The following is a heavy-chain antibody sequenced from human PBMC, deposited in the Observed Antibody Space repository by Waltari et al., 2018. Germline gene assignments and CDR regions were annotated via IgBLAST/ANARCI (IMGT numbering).Heavy chain of an antibody. CDR2: IISKADGGTT. D-gene: IGHD3-22*01. V-gene: IGHV3-49*04. Sequence: EVQLVESGGGLVQPGRSLRPSCTASGFTFGDHAMSWVRQAPGKGLEWIGFIISKADGGTTEYAASVKGRFTISRDDSKSIAYLQMNSLKTEDTAVYYCTRESYDSSGYSFDYWGQGTLVTVSS. CDR1: GFTFGDHA. J-gene: IGHJ4*02. CDR3: TRESYDSSGYSFDY.